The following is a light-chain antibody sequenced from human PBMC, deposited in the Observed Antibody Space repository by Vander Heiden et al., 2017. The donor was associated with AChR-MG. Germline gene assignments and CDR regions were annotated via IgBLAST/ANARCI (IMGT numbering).Light chain of an antibody. CDR3: QAWDSRSNWV. J-gene: IGLJ3*02. CDR2: QKD. V-gene: IGLV3-1*01. Sequence: SYKLTQLPSVSASPGQTAPSACSGDNLGDKYVSWYQQKPGQPPLLVIYQKDKRPSGIPERFSGSNSGNTATLTISGTQSVDEADFFCQAWDSRSNWVFGGGTKLTVL. CDR1: NLGDKY.